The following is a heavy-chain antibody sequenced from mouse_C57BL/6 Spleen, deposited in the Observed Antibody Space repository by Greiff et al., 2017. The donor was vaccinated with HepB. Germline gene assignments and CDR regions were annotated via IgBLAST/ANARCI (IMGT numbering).Heavy chain of an antibody. CDR2: INPSNGGT. J-gene: IGHJ2*01. V-gene: IGHV1-53*01. CDR3: ARPHYSNYDYFDY. Sequence: QVQLKQPGTELVKPGASVKLSCKASGYTFTSYWMHWVKQRPGQGLEWIGNINPSNGGTNYNEKFKSKATLTVDKSSSTAYMQLSSLTSEDSAVYYCARPHYSNYDYFDYWGQGTTLTVSS. CDR1: GYTFTSYW. D-gene: IGHD2-5*01.